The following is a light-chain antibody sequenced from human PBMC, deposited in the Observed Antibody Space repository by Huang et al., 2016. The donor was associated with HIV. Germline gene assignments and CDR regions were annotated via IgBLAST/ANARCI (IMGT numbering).Light chain of an antibody. CDR3: MQALQTPRYT. V-gene: IGKV2-28*01. CDR1: QSLLRDNGNNY. CDR2: LGS. Sequence: DIVMTQSPLSLPVTPGEPASISCRSNQSLLRDNGNNYLDWYVQKPGQSPHLLIYLGSHRASGVPDRFSGSGSGTDFTLSISRVEADDVGVYYCMQALQTPRYTFGQGTKLEIK. J-gene: IGKJ2*01.